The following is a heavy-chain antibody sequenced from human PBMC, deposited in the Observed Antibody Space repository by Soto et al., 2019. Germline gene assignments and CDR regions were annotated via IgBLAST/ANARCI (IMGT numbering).Heavy chain of an antibody. CDR1: GYTFTSYD. CDR2: MSPSSGTT. J-gene: IGHJ4*02. D-gene: IGHD3-3*01. V-gene: IGHV1-8*01. Sequence: QVQLVQSGAEVKKPVASVKVSCKASGYTFTSYDISWVRQATGQGLEWMGWMSPSSGTTGFVQKFQGRVTVTRDTSISTAYMEVTSLTSEDTAVYYCARTIYGVATYYFDYWGQGTLVTASS. CDR3: ARTIYGVATYYFDY.